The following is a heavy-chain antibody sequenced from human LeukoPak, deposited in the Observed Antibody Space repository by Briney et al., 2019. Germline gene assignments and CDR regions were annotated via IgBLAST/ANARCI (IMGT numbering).Heavy chain of an antibody. D-gene: IGHD3-10*01. Sequence: PGGSLRLPCAASGFTFSNYAMSWVRQAPGKGLEWVSLISGSTGSTYYADSMKGRFTVSRDNSKNTLYLQMNSLRAEDTAVYYCAKEAAQGIAYFDRWGQGTLVTVSS. CDR1: GFTFSNYA. CDR2: ISGSTGST. CDR3: AKEAAQGIAYFDR. J-gene: IGHJ4*02. V-gene: IGHV3-23*01.